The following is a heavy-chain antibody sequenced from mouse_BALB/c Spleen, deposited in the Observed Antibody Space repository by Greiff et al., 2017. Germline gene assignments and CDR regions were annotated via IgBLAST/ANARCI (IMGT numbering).Heavy chain of an antibody. CDR1: SYTFTDYA. CDR2: ISTYYGNT. D-gene: IGHD3-1*01. Sequence: QVHVKQSGPELVRPGVSVKISCKGSSYTFTDYAMHWVKQSHAKSLEWIGVISTYYGNTNYNQKFKGKATMTVDKSSSTAYMELARLTSEDSAVYYCARGSSGYDYFDYWGQGTTLTVSS. CDR3: ARGSSGYDYFDY. J-gene: IGHJ2*01. V-gene: IGHV1-67*01.